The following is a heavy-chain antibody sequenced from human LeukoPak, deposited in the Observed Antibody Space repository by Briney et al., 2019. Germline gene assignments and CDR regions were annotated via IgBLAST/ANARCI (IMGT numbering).Heavy chain of an antibody. CDR3: ARYVVTRGYSFDY. J-gene: IGHJ4*02. Sequence: PSETLSLTCSVSGGSISSYYWGWVRQPPGKGPEWIGTIYYSGTTYYNPSLKSRVTVSVDTSKNQFSLRLSSVTAADTAVYFCARYVVTRGYSFDYWGQGTLVTVSS. CDR2: IYYSGTT. CDR1: GGSISSYY. V-gene: IGHV4-39*01. D-gene: IGHD4-23*01.